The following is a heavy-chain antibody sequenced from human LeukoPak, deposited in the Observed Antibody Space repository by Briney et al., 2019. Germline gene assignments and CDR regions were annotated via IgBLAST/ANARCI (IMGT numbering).Heavy chain of an antibody. CDR2: IYTSGST. CDR1: GGSISSHY. CDR3: ARDRTSGITIFGVVIDDAFDI. J-gene: IGHJ3*02. V-gene: IGHV4-4*07. D-gene: IGHD3-3*01. Sequence: SETLSLTCTVSGGSISSHYWSWIRQPAGKGLEWIGRIYTSGSTNYNTSLKSRVTMSVDTSKNQFSLKLSSVTAADTAVYYCARDRTSGITIFGVVIDDAFDIWGQGTMVTVSS.